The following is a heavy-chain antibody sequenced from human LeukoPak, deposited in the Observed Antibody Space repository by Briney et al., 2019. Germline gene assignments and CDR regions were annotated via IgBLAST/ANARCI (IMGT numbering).Heavy chain of an antibody. V-gene: IGHV3-7*01. CDR1: GVSFSRFW. J-gene: IGHJ3*02. D-gene: IGHD7-27*01. CDR3: VRDDWGTRGFDI. CDR2: IKKDGGEK. Sequence: GSLRLSCAASGVSFSRFWMAWVRQAPGKGLEWVANIKKDGGEKYYVDSVKGRFTISRDNSKNPLYLEMNSLRVDDTAVYYCVRDDWGTRGFDIWGQGTMVTVSS.